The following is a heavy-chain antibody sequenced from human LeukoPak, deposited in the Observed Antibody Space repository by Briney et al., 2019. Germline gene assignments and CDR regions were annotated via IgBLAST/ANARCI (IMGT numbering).Heavy chain of an antibody. J-gene: IGHJ4*02. CDR3: ARWGAYGGLFDY. CDR2: IYYSGST. D-gene: IGHD4-23*01. CDR1: GGSISSYY. V-gene: IGHV4-59*08. Sequence: PSETLSLTCTVSGGSISSYYWSWIRQPPGKGLEWIGYIYYSGSTNYNPSLKSRVAISVDTSKNQFSLKLSSVTAADTAVYYCARWGAYGGLFDYWGQGTLVTVSS.